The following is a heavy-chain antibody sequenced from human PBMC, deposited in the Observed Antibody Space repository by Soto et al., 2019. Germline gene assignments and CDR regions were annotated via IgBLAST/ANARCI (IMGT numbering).Heavy chain of an antibody. V-gene: IGHV4-34*01. CDR2: IYYSGST. J-gene: IGHJ4*02. CDR3: ARDRAPTD. Sequence: SETLSLTCAVYGGSFSGYYWSWIRQHPGKGLEWIGDIYYSGSTNYNPSLKSRLTISVDTSKNQFSLKLSSVTAADTAVYYCARDRAPTDWGQGTLVTVSS. CDR1: GGSFSGYY. D-gene: IGHD4-17*01.